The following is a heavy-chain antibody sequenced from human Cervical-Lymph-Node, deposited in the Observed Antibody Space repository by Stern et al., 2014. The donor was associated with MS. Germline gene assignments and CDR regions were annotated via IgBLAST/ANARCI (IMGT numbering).Heavy chain of an antibody. V-gene: IGHV1-2*04. CDR3: ARGLWFGELLFHYYGMDV. CDR1: GYTFTGYY. D-gene: IGHD3-10*01. J-gene: IGHJ6*02. CDR2: INPNSGGT. Sequence: VQLEESGAEVKKPGASVKVSCKASGYTFTGYYMHWVRQAPGQGLEWMGWINPNSGGTNYAQKFQGWVTMTRDTSISTAYMELSRLRSDDTAVYYCARGLWFGELLFHYYGMDVWGQGTTVTVSS.